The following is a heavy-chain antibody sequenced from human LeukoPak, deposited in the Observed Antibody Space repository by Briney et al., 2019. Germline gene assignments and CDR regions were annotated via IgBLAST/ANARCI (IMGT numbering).Heavy chain of an antibody. J-gene: IGHJ4*02. CDR2: TSGSSGSTI. Sequence: GGSLRLSCKASGFTFSRYGMNWVRQAPGRGLEWLSYTSGSSGSTIYYAQSVRGRFTISRDDAKNTLYLQMNSLRADDTAVYFCTRDKIQWLRYSYFDYWGQGVLVTVSS. CDR3: TRDKIQWLRYSYFDY. D-gene: IGHD5-12*01. CDR1: GFTFSRYG. V-gene: IGHV3-48*01.